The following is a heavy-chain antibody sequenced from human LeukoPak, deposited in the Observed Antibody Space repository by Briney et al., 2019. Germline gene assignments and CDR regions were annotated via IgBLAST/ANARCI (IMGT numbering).Heavy chain of an antibody. CDR3: ARRFLTIDNWFDP. J-gene: IGHJ5*02. Sequence: SETLSLTCTVSGGSISSYYWSWIRQPPGKGLEWIGYIYYSGSTNYNPSLKSRVTISVDTSKNQFSLKLSSVTAADTAVYYCARRFLTIDNWFDPWGQGTLATVSS. V-gene: IGHV4-59*08. D-gene: IGHD3-3*01. CDR2: IYYSGST. CDR1: GGSISSYY.